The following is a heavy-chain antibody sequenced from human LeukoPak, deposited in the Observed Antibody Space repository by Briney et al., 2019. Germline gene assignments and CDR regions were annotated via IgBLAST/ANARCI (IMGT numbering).Heavy chain of an antibody. CDR1: GFTFSSYA. V-gene: IGHV3-23*01. CDR2: ISGSGGST. J-gene: IGHJ4*02. CDR3: ARDSAEGFPMDN. D-gene: IGHD3-10*01. Sequence: PGGSLRLSCAASGFTFSSYAMSWVRQAPGKGLEWVSAISGSGGSTYYADSVKGRFTVYRDNAEDSMYLLMSRLRVEDTAFYYCARDSAEGFPMDNWGQGTLVTVS.